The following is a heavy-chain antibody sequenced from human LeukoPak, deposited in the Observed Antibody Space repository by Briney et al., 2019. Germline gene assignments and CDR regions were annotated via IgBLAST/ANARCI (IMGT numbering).Heavy chain of an antibody. CDR3: ARDSYGSGSYYYYYGMDV. CDR2: IHGSGNT. D-gene: IGHD3-10*01. V-gene: IGHV4-59*01. CDR1: GASISSWY. J-gene: IGHJ6*02. Sequence: SETLSLTCTVTGASISSWYWSWIRQPPGKGLEWIGNIHGSGNTNYNPSLKSRVSMSLDTSKNQVSLKLSSVTAADTAVYYCARDSYGSGSYYYYYGMDVWGQGTTVTVSS.